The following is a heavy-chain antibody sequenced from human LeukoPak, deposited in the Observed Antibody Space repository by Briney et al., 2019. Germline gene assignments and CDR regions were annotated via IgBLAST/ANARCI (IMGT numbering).Heavy chain of an antibody. V-gene: IGHV3-66*01. Sequence: PGGSLRLSCAASGFTFSSYAMSWVRQAPGKGLEWVSVIYSGGGTYYADSVKGRFTISRDNSKNTLYLQMNSLRVEDTAVYYCARDKGVSGSGDFDYWGQGTLVTVSS. CDR3: ARDKGVSGSGDFDY. CDR2: IYSGGGT. J-gene: IGHJ4*02. CDR1: GFTFSSYA. D-gene: IGHD3-10*01.